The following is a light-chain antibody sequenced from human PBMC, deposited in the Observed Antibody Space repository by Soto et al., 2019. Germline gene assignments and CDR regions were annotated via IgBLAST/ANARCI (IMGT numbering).Light chain of an antibody. J-gene: IGLJ1*01. V-gene: IGLV1-40*01. Sequence: QSVLTQPRSVSGAPGQRVTISCSGSSXNLGAGYDVQWYRQFPGTAPKLLIYANSVRPSGVPDRFSGSKSGTSASLAITGLQAEDEADYYCQSYDSSLIVSKVFGTGTKVTLL. CDR3: QSYDSSLIVSKV. CDR2: ANS. CDR1: SXNLGAGYD.